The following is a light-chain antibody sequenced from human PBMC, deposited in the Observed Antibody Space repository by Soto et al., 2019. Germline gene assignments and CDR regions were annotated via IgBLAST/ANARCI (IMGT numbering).Light chain of an antibody. J-gene: IGKJ4*01. CDR1: QSVSGSY. Sequence: EIVLTQSPGTLSLSPGERATLSCRATQSVSGSYLAWYQQKPGQAPRLLIYGASSRAAGIPDRFSGSGSGTDFTLTISRLEPEDFAVYYCHQYRSSPLTFGGGTKVEIK. CDR2: GAS. V-gene: IGKV3-20*01. CDR3: HQYRSSPLT.